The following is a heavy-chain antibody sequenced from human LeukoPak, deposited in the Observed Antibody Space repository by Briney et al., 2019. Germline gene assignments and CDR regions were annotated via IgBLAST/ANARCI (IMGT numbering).Heavy chain of an antibody. V-gene: IGHV3-7*01. CDR2: INGDGSVK. Sequence: GGSLRISCAAPRFPLRTSWMSWVRQAPGKGLELLTNINGDGSVKNHVDSVKGRFTISRDNAENSLYLQMNSLRAEDTAVYYCARDRAYSTVDYWGQGTLVTVSS. CDR3: ARDRAYSTVDY. J-gene: IGHJ4*02. D-gene: IGHD3-16*01. CDR1: RFPLRTSW.